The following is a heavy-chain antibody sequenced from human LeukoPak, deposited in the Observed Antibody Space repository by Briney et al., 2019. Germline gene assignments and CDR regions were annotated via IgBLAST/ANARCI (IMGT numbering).Heavy chain of an antibody. CDR3: AKEDYGDYLDAFDI. D-gene: IGHD4-17*01. V-gene: IGHV3-23*01. Sequence: GGTLRLSCAASGFTFSSYALSWVRQAPGKGLEWVSDISGSGGSTYYADPVKGRFTIASDNSKNPPYLQMNSLRADDTAVYYCAKEDYGDYLDAFDIWGQGTMVTVSS. CDR2: ISGSGGST. CDR1: GFTFSSYA. J-gene: IGHJ3*02.